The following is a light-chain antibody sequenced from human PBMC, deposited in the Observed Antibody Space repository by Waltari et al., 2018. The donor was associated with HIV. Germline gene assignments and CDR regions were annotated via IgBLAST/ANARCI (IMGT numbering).Light chain of an antibody. Sequence: EVVMTHSPATLSVSPCESVPLSCRTSQSVSSDLAWRQQRPGQAPRLLIYGAVTRASGIPARISGSGSGTEFILTISRLQSEDVAVYYCQKYNNWPPWTFGQGTKV. V-gene: IGKV3D-15*01. J-gene: IGKJ1*01. CDR1: QSVSSD. CDR3: QKYNNWPPWT. CDR2: GAV.